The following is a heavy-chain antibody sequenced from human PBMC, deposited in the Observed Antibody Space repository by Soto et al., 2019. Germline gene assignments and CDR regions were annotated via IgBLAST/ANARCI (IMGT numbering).Heavy chain of an antibody. CDR2: IHSDGTST. CDR3: ARGDRGAFDL. Sequence: EVQLVESGGGLVQPGESLRFSCAASGFTFDYYWMHWVRQAPGKGLVWVSRIHSDGTSTTYADSVKGRFTISRDNAKNTLSLQMNSLRAEDTAVYYCARGDRGAFDLWGQGTVVTVSS. J-gene: IGHJ3*01. V-gene: IGHV3-74*01. CDR1: GFTFDYYW. D-gene: IGHD1-26*01.